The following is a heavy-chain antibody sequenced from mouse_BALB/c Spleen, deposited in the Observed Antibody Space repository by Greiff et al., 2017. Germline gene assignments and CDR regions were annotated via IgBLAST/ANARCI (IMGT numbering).Heavy chain of an antibody. D-gene: IGHD1-2*01. CDR3: ARMATATVWYAMDY. V-gene: IGHV7-3*02. Sequence: EVKLMESGGGLVQPGGSLRLSCAPSGFTFTDYYMSWVRQPPGKALEWLGFIRNKANGYTTEYSASVKGRFTISRDNSQSILYLQMNTLRAEDSATYYCARMATATVWYAMDYWGQGTSVTVSS. CDR2: IRNKANGYTT. CDR1: GFTFTDYY. J-gene: IGHJ4*01.